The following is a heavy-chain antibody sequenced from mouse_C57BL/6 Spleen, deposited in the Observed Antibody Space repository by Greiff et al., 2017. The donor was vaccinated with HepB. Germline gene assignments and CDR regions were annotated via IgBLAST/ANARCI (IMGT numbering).Heavy chain of an antibody. J-gene: IGHJ1*03. V-gene: IGHV1-64*01. CDR1: GYTFTSYW. D-gene: IGHD4-1*01. CDR3: AREGTGKGYFDV. CDR2: IHPNSGST. Sequence: QVQLKQPGAELVKPGASVKLSCKASGYTFTSYWMHWVKQRPGQGLEWIGMIHPNSGSTNYNEKFKSKATLTVDKSSSTAYMQLSSLTSEDSAVYYCAREGTGKGYFDVWGTGTTVTVSS.